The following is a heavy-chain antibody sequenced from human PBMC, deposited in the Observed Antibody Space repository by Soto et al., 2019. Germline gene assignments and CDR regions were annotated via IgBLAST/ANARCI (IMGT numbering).Heavy chain of an antibody. J-gene: IGHJ4*02. D-gene: IGHD2-15*01. CDR1: GFTFSSYA. Sequence: QVQLVESGGGVVQPGRSLRLSCAASGFTFSSYAMHWVRQAPGKGLEWVAVMSYDGSNKYYADSVKGRFTISRDNSKNTLYLQMNRLRAEDTAVYYCARCKGCSGGSCYPYFHYWGQGTLVTVSS. CDR2: MSYDGSNK. V-gene: IGHV3-30-3*01. CDR3: ARCKGCSGGSCYPYFHY.